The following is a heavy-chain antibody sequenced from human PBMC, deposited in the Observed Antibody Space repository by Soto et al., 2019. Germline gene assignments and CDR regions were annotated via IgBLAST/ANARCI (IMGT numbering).Heavy chain of an antibody. J-gene: IGHJ4*02. D-gene: IGHD7-27*01. CDR3: TRANWYSEY. V-gene: IGHV4-59*11. CDR1: GGSISNHY. Sequence: QVQLQESGPGLVKPSETLSLTCSVSGGSISNHYWSWIRQPPGKGMEWIGYIYYNGNTSYNSSLKSRVTMSVDTSRNQSSLKLTTVTAADTAVYYWTRANWYSEYWGQGTLVTVS. CDR2: IYYNGNT.